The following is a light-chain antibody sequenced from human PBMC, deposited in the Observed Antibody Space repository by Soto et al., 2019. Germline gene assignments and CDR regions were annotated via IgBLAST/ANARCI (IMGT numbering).Light chain of an antibody. CDR1: NSDVGGYNF. V-gene: IGLV2-14*01. Sequence: QSALTQPASVSGSHGQSITISCTGTNSDVGGYNFVSWYQQHPGKAPKLMIYDVSNRPSGVSNRFSGSKSGNTASLNISGLQAEDEADYYCSSYTSSSIPYVFGIGTKLTVL. CDR3: SSYTSSSIPYV. CDR2: DVS. J-gene: IGLJ1*01.